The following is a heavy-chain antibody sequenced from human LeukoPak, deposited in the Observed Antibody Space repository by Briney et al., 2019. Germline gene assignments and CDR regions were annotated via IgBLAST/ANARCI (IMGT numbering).Heavy chain of an antibody. D-gene: IGHD4-17*01. Sequence: ASVKVSCKASGYTFTSYGISWVRQAPGQGLEWMGWISAYNGNTNYAQKLQGRVTMTTDTSTSTAYMELRSLRSEDTAVYYCATHDYGDYAFDYWGQGTLVTVSS. CDR3: ATHDYGDYAFDY. J-gene: IGHJ4*02. V-gene: IGHV1-18*01. CDR2: ISAYNGNT. CDR1: GYTFTSYG.